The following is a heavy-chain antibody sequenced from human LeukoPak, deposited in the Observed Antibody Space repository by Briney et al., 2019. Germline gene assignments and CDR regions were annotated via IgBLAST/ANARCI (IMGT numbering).Heavy chain of an antibody. CDR1: GFTFSSYA. Sequence: GGSLRLSCAASGFTFSSYAMSWVRQAPGKGLEWVSAISGSGGSTYYADSMKGRFTISRDNSKNTLYLQMNSLRAEDTAVYYCANRGRNTDYDFWSGYPTTFDYWGQGTLVTVSS. CDR2: ISGSGGST. V-gene: IGHV3-23*01. CDR3: ANRGRNTDYDFWSGYPTTFDY. D-gene: IGHD3-3*01. J-gene: IGHJ4*02.